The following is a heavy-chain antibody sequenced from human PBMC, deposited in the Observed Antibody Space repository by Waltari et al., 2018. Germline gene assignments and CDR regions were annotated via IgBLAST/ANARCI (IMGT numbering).Heavy chain of an antibody. J-gene: IGHJ4*02. D-gene: IGHD2-2*01. CDR3: ARDHPDCSSTSCYD. CDR1: GYTFIGYF. CDR2: INSNGGDT. Sequence: QVQLVQSGAEVKKPGASVKVSCKASGYTFIGYFIHWVRQAPGQGLEWMGRINSNGGDTNYAQKFQGRVTMTRDTSITTAYMELNRLRSDDTAVYYCARDHPDCSSTSCYDWGQGTLVTVSS. V-gene: IGHV1-2*06.